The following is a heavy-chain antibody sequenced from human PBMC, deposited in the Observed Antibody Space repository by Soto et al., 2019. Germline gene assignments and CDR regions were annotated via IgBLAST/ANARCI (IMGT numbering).Heavy chain of an antibody. J-gene: IGHJ4*02. V-gene: IGHV1-69*01. CDR2: IIPIFGTA. CDR3: ARMAVVVVAATPSFDY. CDR1: GVTFSSYA. Sequence: QVQLVQSGAEVKKPGSSVKVSCKASGVTFSSYAISWVRQAPGQGLEWMGGIIPIFGTANYAQKFQGRVTITADESTSTAYMELSSLRSEDTAVYYCARMAVVVVAATPSFDYWGQGTLVTVSS. D-gene: IGHD2-15*01.